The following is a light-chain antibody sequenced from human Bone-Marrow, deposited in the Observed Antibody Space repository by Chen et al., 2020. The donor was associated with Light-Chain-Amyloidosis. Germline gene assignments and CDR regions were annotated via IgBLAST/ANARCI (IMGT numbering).Light chain of an antibody. Sequence: HSALTQPASVSGSPGQSIIISCTETNNDVGNYNFVSWYQQQPGKAPRLVIYEYDKRPSEVPSRFSASKSGNTASLTISGLQPEDEADYYCSSYGTTYVFGSGTTVTVL. V-gene: IGLV2-14*02. CDR3: SSYGTTYV. J-gene: IGLJ1*01. CDR1: NNDVGNYNF. CDR2: EYD.